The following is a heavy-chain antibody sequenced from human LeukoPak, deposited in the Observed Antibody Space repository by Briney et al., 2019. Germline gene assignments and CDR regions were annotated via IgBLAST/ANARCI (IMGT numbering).Heavy chain of an antibody. V-gene: IGHV1-46*01. Sequence: GASVKVSCKASGYTFTSYYMHWVRQAPGQGLERMGIINPSGGSTSYAQKFLGRVTMNRDTSTGTVYMELSRLRSEDPAVYYCARDGSGKTTVTIFDYWGQGTVVTVSS. D-gene: IGHD4-17*01. CDR3: ARDGSGKTTVTIFDY. CDR1: GYTFTSYY. J-gene: IGHJ4*02. CDR2: INPSGGST.